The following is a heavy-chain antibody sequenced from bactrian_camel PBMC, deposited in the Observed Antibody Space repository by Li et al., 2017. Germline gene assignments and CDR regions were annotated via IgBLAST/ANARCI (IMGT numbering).Heavy chain of an antibody. CDR1: GFTFSSYA. CDR2: INSGGSST. V-gene: IGHV3S40*01. D-gene: IGHD2*01. CDR3: AAQIPSWARDYKV. J-gene: IGHJ4*01. Sequence: VLLVESGGGLVQPGGSLRLSCAASGFTFSSYAMSWVRQVPGTGLEWVSGINSGGSSTYYADSVKGRFTISRDNAKNTLYLSMDSLNPEDTAMYYCAAQIPSWARDYKVRGHGTQVTVS.